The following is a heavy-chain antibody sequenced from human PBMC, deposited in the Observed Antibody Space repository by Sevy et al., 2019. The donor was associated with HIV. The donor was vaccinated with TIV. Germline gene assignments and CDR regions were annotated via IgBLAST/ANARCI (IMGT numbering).Heavy chain of an antibody. D-gene: IGHD3-22*01. CDR3: TTDDQYYYESSGYTY. CDR2: IKSKTDGGTT. Sequence: GGSLRLSCAASGFTFSDAWMTWVRQAPGRGLEWVGRIKSKTDGGTTDYHAPVKGRFTSSRDDSKNMLYLQMNSLKTADTAVYYCTTDDQYYYESSGYTYWGQGTLVTVSS. J-gene: IGHJ4*02. V-gene: IGHV3-15*01. CDR1: GFTFSDAW.